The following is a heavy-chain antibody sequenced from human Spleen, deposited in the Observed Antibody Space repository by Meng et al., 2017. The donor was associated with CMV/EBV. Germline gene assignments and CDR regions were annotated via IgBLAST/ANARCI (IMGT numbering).Heavy chain of an antibody. Sequence: SGFTFSSYSMNWVRQAPGKGLEWVSSISSSSSYIYYADSVKGRFTISRDNAKNSLYLQMNSLRAEDTAVYYCATSYYYGSESALAGYWGQGTLVTVSS. D-gene: IGHD3-10*01. CDR3: ATSYYYGSESALAGY. CDR1: GFTFSSYS. J-gene: IGHJ4*02. CDR2: ISSSSSYI. V-gene: IGHV3-21*01.